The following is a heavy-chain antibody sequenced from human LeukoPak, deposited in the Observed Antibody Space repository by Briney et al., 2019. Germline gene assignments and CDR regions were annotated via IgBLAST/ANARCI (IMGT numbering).Heavy chain of an antibody. CDR3: ARVSIGDDAFDI. CDR2: IYYSGST. J-gene: IGHJ3*02. V-gene: IGHV4-59*01. D-gene: IGHD2-21*01. Sequence: PSETLSLTCTVSGGSISSYYWSWIRQPPGKGLEWIGYIYYSGSTNYNPSLESRVTISVDTSKNQFSLKLSSVTAADTAVYYCARVSIGDDAFDIWGQGTMVTVSS. CDR1: GGSISSYY.